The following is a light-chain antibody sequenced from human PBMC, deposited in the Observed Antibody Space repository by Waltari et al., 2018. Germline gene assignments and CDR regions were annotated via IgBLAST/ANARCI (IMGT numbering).Light chain of an antibody. J-gene: IGLJ2*01. V-gene: IGLV2-14*02. Sequence: QSALTQPASVSGSPGQSLTLSCTGTSSDVGRYDLVSWYQQHPGKAPKLMIYDVTKRPSGVSSRFSASKSGNTASLTISGLQSEDEADYFCSSYRNSTTPIPVFGGGTKLTVL. CDR1: SSDVGRYDL. CDR3: SSYRNSTTPIPV. CDR2: DVT.